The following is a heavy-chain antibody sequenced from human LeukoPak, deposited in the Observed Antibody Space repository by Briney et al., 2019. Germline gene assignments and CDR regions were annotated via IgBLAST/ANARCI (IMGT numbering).Heavy chain of an antibody. CDR1: GFTFSSYA. Sequence: GGSLRLSCAASGFTFSSYAMSWVRQAPGKGLEWVXXXXAGGTNTYYADSVKGRFTISRDISKNTLYLQMSSLRAEDTAVYYCAKRSVSATVKTYYFDYWGQGTLVTVSS. V-gene: IGHV3-23*01. D-gene: IGHD4-11*01. CDR3: AKRSVSATVKTYYFDY. J-gene: IGHJ4*02. CDR2: XXAGGTNT.